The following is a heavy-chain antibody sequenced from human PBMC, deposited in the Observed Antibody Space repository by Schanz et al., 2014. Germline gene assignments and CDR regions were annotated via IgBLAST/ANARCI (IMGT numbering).Heavy chain of an antibody. D-gene: IGHD4-17*01. J-gene: IGHJ6*02. CDR3: ARNYGGHSEESDRYGMDV. Sequence: QVQLVQSGAEVKKPGASVKVSCKASGYFFSSYGISWVRQAPGQGLEWMGIINPSGGSTTYAQKFQGRVTMTSDTSTSTVYMELSSLRSEDTAVYYCARNYGGHSEESDRYGMDVWGQGTTVTVSS. CDR1: GYFFSSYG. CDR2: INPSGGST. V-gene: IGHV1-46*01.